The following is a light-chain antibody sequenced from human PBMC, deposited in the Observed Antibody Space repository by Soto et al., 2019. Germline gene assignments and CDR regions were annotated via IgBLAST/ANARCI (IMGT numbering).Light chain of an antibody. V-gene: IGKV3-20*01. Sequence: DIVLTQSPGTLSLSPGERATLSCRASQSVSNSYLAWYQQKPGQAPRLLIYGASSRATGIPDRFSGSGSGTDFTLTISRLEPEDFAVYYCQQYGSSHWTFGQGTKVEIK. CDR1: QSVSNSY. CDR2: GAS. J-gene: IGKJ1*01. CDR3: QQYGSSHWT.